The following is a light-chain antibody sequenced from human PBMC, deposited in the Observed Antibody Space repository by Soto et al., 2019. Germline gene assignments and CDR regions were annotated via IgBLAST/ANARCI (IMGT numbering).Light chain of an antibody. Sequence: QSVVTQPPSASATPGQRVTISCSGSSSNVGGNIVSWYQQLSGTAPKLLIYRNNQRPSGLPDRFSGSKSGTSAFLAISGLQSEDEADYYCAVWDDSLNRLVFGGGTKLTVL. CDR3: AVWDDSLNRLV. CDR2: RNN. V-gene: IGLV1-44*01. J-gene: IGLJ3*02. CDR1: SSNVGGNI.